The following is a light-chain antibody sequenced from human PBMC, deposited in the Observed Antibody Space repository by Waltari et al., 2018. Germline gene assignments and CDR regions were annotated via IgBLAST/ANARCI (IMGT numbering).Light chain of an antibody. V-gene: IGKV1-5*03. CDR3: QHYESYPVT. CDR1: QSVGDL. Sequence: DIQMTQSPSTLSASVGVRVTITCRASQSVGDLLAWYQQKPGKAPKVLIYRATGLESGVPSRFSGSGSGTEFTLSISSLQPDDFAIYYCQHYESYPVTFGQGTKLEI. CDR2: RAT. J-gene: IGKJ2*01.